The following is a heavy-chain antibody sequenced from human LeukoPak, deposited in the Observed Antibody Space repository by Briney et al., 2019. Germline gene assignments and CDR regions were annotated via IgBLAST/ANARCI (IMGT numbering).Heavy chain of an antibody. J-gene: IGHJ4*02. V-gene: IGHV4-38-2*01. CDR2: IYHTGSS. CDR3: ARGGLVVAVYFDF. Sequence: PSETLSLTFDVSGYSISNDYYWGWIRQPPGKGLEWIGSIYHTGSSYYNPSLKSRVAISVDTSKNELFLKMRSVTAADTAVYYCARGGLVVAVYFDFWGRGTLVTVSS. CDR1: GYSISNDYY. D-gene: IGHD6-19*01.